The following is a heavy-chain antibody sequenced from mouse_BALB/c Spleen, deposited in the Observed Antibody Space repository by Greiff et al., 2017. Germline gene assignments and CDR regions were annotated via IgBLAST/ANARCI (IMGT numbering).Heavy chain of an antibody. CDR2: ISNGGGST. CDR3: ARHFTTVVATSPHWYFDV. Sequence: EVQLVESGGGLVQPGGSLKLSCAASGFTFSSYTMSWVRQTPEKRLEWVAYISNGGGSTYYPDTVKGRFTISRDNAKNTLYLQMSSLKSEDTAMYYCARHFTTVVATSPHWYFDVWGAGTTVTVSA. D-gene: IGHD1-1*01. V-gene: IGHV5-12-2*01. J-gene: IGHJ1*01. CDR1: GFTFSSYT.